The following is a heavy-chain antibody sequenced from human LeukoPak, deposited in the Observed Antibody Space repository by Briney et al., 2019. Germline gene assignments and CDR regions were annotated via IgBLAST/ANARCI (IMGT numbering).Heavy chain of an antibody. CDR2: ISGSGGST. CDR3: ARGYGSGSFFVY. Sequence: GGSLRLSCAASGFTFSSYAMSWVRQAPGKGLEWVSAISGSGGSTYYADSVKGRFTISRDNAKNSLYLQMNSLRAEDTAVYYCARGYGSGSFFVYWGQGTLVTVPS. D-gene: IGHD3-10*01. V-gene: IGHV3-23*01. J-gene: IGHJ4*02. CDR1: GFTFSSYA.